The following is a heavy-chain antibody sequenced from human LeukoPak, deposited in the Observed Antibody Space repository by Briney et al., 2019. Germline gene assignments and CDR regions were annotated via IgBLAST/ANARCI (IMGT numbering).Heavy chain of an antibody. CDR2: INHSGST. D-gene: IGHD3-22*01. J-gene: IGHJ4*02. CDR3: ARALANYYDSSVYYPDY. CDR1: GGSFSGYY. V-gene: IGHV4-34*01. Sequence: SETLSLTCAVYGGSFSGYYWSWIRQPPGKGLEWIGEINHSGSTNYNPSLKSRVTISVDTSKNQFSLKLSSVTAADTAVYYCARALANYYDSSVYYPDYGGQGTRVTVSS.